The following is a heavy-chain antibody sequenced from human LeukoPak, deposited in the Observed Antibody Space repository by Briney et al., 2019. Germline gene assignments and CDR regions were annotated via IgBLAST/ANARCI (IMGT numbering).Heavy chain of an antibody. CDR2: MNPNSGNT. V-gene: IGHV1-8*01. D-gene: IGHD6-19*01. Sequence: ASVKVSCKASGYTFTSYDINWVRQATGQGLEWMGWMNPNSGNTGYAQKFQGRVTMTRNTSISTAYMELRSLRPDDTAVYYCARGLQENLAWLTAFSAFDIWGQGTMVTVSS. CDR3: ARGLQENLAWLTAFSAFDI. CDR1: GYTFTSYD. J-gene: IGHJ3*02.